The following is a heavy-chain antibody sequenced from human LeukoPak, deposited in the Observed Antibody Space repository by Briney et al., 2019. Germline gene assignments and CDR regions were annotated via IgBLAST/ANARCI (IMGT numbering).Heavy chain of an antibody. CDR3: ARDRERWLQSDAFDI. Sequence: ASVKVSCKASGYTFTGYYMHWVRQAPGQGLEWMGWINPNSGGTNYAQKFQGRVTMTRDTSISTAYMELRSLRSDDTAVYYCARDRERWLQSDAFDIWGQGTMVTVSS. D-gene: IGHD5-24*01. CDR2: INPNSGGT. CDR1: GYTFTGYY. V-gene: IGHV1-2*02. J-gene: IGHJ3*02.